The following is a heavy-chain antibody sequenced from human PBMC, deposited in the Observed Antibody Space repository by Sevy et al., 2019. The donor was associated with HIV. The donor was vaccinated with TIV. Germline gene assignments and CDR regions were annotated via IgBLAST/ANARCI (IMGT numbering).Heavy chain of an antibody. V-gene: IGHV4-59*08. J-gene: IGHJ4*02. CDR3: AGENAWGRGYS. D-gene: IGHD1-26*01. CDR2: IYDNGHI. CDR1: GGSITSLY. Sequence: SETLSLTCTVSGGSITSLYWNWIRQPPGKGLEWIANIYDNGHINYNPSLKSRVTLSLDTSKNQFTLRLSSVTAADTAMYYCAGENAWGRGYSWGQGTLVTVSS.